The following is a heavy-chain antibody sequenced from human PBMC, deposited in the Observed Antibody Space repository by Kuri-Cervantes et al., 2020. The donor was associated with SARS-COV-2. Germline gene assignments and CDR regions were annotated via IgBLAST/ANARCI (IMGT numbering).Heavy chain of an antibody. CDR3: ARDSAAAAGIGGYDY. D-gene: IGHD6-13*01. J-gene: IGHJ4*02. V-gene: IGHV3-23*01. CDR1: GFSFSSYA. CDR2: ISGSGGST. Sequence: GGSLRLSCAVYGFSFSSYAMSWVRQAPGKGLEWVSAISGSGGSTYYADSVKGRFTISRDNSKNTLYLQMNSLRAEDTAVYYCARDSAAAAGIGGYDYWDQAILTVSS.